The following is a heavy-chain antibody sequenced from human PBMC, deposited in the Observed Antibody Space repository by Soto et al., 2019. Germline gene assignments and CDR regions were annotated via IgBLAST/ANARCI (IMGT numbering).Heavy chain of an antibody. CDR1: GGTFSSYA. CDR3: ARANSSSWYNNYYYGMDV. V-gene: IGHV1-69*13. J-gene: IGHJ6*02. D-gene: IGHD6-13*01. Sequence: SVKVSCKASGGTFSSYAISWVRQAPGQGLEWMGGIIPIFGTANYAQKFQGRVTITADESTSTAYMELSSLRSEDTAVYYCARANSSSWYNNYYYGMDVWGQGTKVTVSS. CDR2: IIPIFGTA.